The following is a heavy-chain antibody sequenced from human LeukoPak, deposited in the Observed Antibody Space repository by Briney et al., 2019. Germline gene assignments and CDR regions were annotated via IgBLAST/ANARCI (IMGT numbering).Heavy chain of an antibody. V-gene: IGHV1-2*02. CDR1: GYTFTGYY. CDR3: ARGQGSSWYTPEYYYYYMDV. CDR2: INPNSGGT. Sequence: GASVKVSCKASGYTFTGYYMHWVRQAPGQGLEWMGWINPNSGGTNYAQKFQGRVTMTRDTSISTAYMKLSRLRSDDTAVYYCARGQGSSWYTPEYYYYYMDVWGKGTTVTVSS. J-gene: IGHJ6*03. D-gene: IGHD6-13*01.